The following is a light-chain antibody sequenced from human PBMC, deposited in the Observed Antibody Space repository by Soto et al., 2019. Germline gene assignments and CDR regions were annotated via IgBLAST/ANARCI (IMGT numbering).Light chain of an antibody. CDR3: QQHGTSPIT. J-gene: IGKJ5*01. V-gene: IGKV3-20*01. CDR2: GAS. Sequence: EIVLTQSPGTLSLSKGERATLSCRASQTVIHNHLAWHQQKPGQTPRLLVYGASSRATGIPDRFSGSGSGTDFTLTISRLEPEDFAVYYCQQHGTSPITFGQGTLLEIK. CDR1: QTVIHNH.